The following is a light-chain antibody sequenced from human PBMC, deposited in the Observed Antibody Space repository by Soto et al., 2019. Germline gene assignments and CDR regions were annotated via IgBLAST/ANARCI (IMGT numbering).Light chain of an antibody. CDR1: QGISSY. CDR3: QQYITHPYT. CDR2: DAS. V-gene: IGKV1-13*02. Sequence: IQLTQSPSSLSASVGDRVTITCRVSQGISSYLNWYQQKPGKAPKLLIYDASSLESGVPSRFSGSGSGTEFTLTISSLQPEDSATYYCQQYITHPYTFGQGTKVDIK. J-gene: IGKJ2*01.